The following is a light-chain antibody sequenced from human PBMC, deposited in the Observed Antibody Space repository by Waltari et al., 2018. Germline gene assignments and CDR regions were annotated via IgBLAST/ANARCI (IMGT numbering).Light chain of an antibody. CDR3: SSFTSDSTLV. Sequence: QSALTQPASVSGSPGQSITISCTGTSSDIGGYRYVSWYQLHPGKAPKLMIYEVFSRPSGVSGRFSGSQSGNTASLTISGLQAEDEADYYCSSFTSDSTLVFGGGTKLTVL. CDR2: EVF. CDR1: SSDIGGYRY. V-gene: IGLV2-14*01. J-gene: IGLJ3*02.